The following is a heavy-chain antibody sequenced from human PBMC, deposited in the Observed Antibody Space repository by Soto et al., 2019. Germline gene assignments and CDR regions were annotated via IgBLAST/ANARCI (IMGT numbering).Heavy chain of an antibody. J-gene: IGHJ4*02. CDR2: FDPEDGET. CDR3: ATAEGTWPTHEYYFDY. V-gene: IGHV1-24*01. CDR1: GYTLTELS. Sequence: ASVKVSCKVSGYTLTELSMHWVRQAPGKGLEWMGGFDPEDGETIYAQKFQGRVTMTEDTSTDTAYMELSSLRSEDTAVYYCATAEGTWPTHEYYFDYWGQGTLVTVSS.